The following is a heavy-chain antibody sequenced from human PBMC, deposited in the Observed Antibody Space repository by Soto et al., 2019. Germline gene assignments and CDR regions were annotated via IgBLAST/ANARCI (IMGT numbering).Heavy chain of an antibody. Sequence: QVQLVQSGAEVKKPGASVKVSCKASGYTFTSYDINWVRQATGQGLEWMGWMNPNSGYTAYAQKFQGRVTMTRNTSISTAYMELRSLRSEDTAVYYCAREMTGTTSMDVWGQGTTVTVSS. CDR2: MNPNSGYT. V-gene: IGHV1-8*01. CDR3: AREMTGTTSMDV. D-gene: IGHD1-1*01. CDR1: GYTFTSYD. J-gene: IGHJ6*02.